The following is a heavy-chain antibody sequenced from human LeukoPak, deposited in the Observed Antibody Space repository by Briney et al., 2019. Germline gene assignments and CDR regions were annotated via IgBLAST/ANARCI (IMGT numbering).Heavy chain of an antibody. J-gene: IGHJ4*02. Sequence: AASVKVSCKASGYTFTGYYMHWVRQAPGQGLEWMGWINPNSGGTNYAQKFQGRVTMTRDTSISTAYMELSSLRSEDTAVYYCAREIAVAGQGGWGQGTLVTVSS. D-gene: IGHD6-19*01. CDR2: INPNSGGT. CDR1: GYTFTGYY. CDR3: AREIAVAGQGG. V-gene: IGHV1-2*02.